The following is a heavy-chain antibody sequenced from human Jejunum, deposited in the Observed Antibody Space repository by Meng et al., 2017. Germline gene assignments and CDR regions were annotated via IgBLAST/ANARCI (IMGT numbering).Heavy chain of an antibody. V-gene: IGHV4-39*01. CDR2: ISYSATT. D-gene: IGHD6-19*01. CDR1: CDSVNRNSDY. CDR3: ARHCGYRSGCHQYFDY. J-gene: IGHJ4*02. Sequence: LQLEESGPGLVKPSETLSPTCTVPCDSVNRNSDYWGWIRQSPGKGLEWIGTISYSATTYYNPSLKTRVTISVDTSKNQVSLNLGSVTAADTGIYHCARHCGYRSGCHQYFDYWGQGTLVTVSS.